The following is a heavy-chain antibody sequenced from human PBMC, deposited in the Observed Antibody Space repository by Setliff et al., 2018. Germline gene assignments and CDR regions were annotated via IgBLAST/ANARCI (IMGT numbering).Heavy chain of an antibody. D-gene: IGHD3-16*01. CDR2: IKRRSDGATI. CDR1: GFSFSDAW. J-gene: IGHJ6*03. V-gene: IGHV3-15*07. CDR3: ARVFCRRSCLVESYMDV. Sequence: GGSLRLSCTASGFSFSDAWMNWVRLVPGKGLEWVGRIKRRSDGATIDYAAPMKGRFTISREDSEDTLDLQMNSLKTEDTAVYFCARVFCRRSCLVESYMDVWGTGTTVTVSS.